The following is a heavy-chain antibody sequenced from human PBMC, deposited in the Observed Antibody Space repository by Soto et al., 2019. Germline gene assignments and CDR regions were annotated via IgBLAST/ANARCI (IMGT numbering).Heavy chain of an antibody. Sequence: GGSLRLSCAASGFTFSDYYMSWIRQAPGKGLEWVSYISSSSSYTNYADSVKGRFTISRDNAKNSLYLQMNSLRAEDTAVYYCARRYGSGSYYIYGEDIGAFDIWGQGTMVTVSS. CDR3: ARRYGSGSYYIYGEDIGAFDI. V-gene: IGHV3-11*06. D-gene: IGHD3-10*01. CDR1: GFTFSDYY. J-gene: IGHJ3*02. CDR2: ISSSSSYT.